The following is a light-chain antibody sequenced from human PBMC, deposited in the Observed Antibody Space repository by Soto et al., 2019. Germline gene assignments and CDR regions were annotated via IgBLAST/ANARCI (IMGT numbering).Light chain of an antibody. CDR1: QSFSSSY. Sequence: ILLTQSPGTLSLSPGERATLSCRASQSFSSSYLAWYQQKPGQAPRLLIYGASSRATGIPDRFSGSGSGTDFTLTISSLEPEDFAVYYCQHYGSALFTFGPGTKVDVK. CDR3: QHYGSALFT. J-gene: IGKJ3*01. V-gene: IGKV3-20*01. CDR2: GAS.